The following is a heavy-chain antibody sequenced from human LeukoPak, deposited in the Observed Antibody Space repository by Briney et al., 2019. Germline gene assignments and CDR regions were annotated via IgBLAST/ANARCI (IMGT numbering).Heavy chain of an antibody. D-gene: IGHD2-15*01. CDR3: ARLRGPNCSGGSCYDY. CDR2: INTNTGNP. CDR1: GYTFTSYA. V-gene: IGHV7-4-1*02. J-gene: IGHJ4*02. Sequence: GASVQVSCKASGYTFTSYAMNWVRQAPGQGLEWMGWINTNTGNPTYAQGFTGRFVLSLDTFVSTAYLQISSLKAEDTAVYYCARLRGPNCSGGSCYDYWGQGTLVTVSS.